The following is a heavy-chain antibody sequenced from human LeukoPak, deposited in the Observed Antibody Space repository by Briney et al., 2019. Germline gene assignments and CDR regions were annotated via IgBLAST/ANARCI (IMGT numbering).Heavy chain of an antibody. CDR1: GFTFSSYA. CDR3: AKSSRYGTGWYGKIDY. V-gene: IGHV3-23*01. CDR2: ITDSGGNR. Sequence: PGGSLRLSCEASGFTFSSYAMSWVRQAPGKGLEWVSAITDSGGNRQYTDSVKGRFTISRDNSKNTLYLQMDSLRADDTAVYYCAKSSRYGTGWYGKIDYWGQGTLVTVSS. D-gene: IGHD6-19*01. J-gene: IGHJ4*02.